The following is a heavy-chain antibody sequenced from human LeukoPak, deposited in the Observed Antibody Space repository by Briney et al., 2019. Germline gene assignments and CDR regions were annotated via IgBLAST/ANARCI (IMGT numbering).Heavy chain of an antibody. CDR3: VRGGSYNDAFDI. CDR2: IKQDGSEK. D-gene: IGHD1-26*01. CDR1: GFTFSSYW. Sequence: GGSLRLSCAVSGFTFSSYWMSWVRQAPGKGLEWVANIKQDGSEKYYVDSVKGRFTISRDNAKNSLFLQMNSLRAEDTAVYYCVRGGSYNDAFDIWGQGTMVTVSS. J-gene: IGHJ3*02. V-gene: IGHV3-7*01.